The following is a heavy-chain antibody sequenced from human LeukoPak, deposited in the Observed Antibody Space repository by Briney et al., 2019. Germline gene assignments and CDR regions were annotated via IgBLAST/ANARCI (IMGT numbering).Heavy chain of an antibody. CDR1: GFTFNNYA. V-gene: IGHV3-23*01. CDR2: ISGSGGST. Sequence: GGSLRLSCAASGFTFNNYAMSWVRQAPGKGLEWVSAISGSGGSTYYADSVKGRFAISRDISKNTLYLQMNSLRAEDTAVYYCARAQLWFGEPIRFDPWGQGTLVTVSS. CDR3: ARAQLWFGEPIRFDP. D-gene: IGHD3-10*01. J-gene: IGHJ5*02.